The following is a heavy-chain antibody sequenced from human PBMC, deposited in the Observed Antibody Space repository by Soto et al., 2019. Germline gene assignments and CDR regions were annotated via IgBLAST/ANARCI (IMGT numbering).Heavy chain of an antibody. D-gene: IGHD6-13*01. CDR1: GDSVSSNSAA. CDR3: ARSRYSSSWYDGPGAFDI. CDR2: TYYRSKWYN. Sequence: KQSQTLSLTCAISGDSVSSNSAAWNWIRQSPSRGLEWLGRTYYRSKWYNDYAVSVKSRITINPDTSKNQFSLQLNSVTPEDTAVYYCARSRYSSSWYDGPGAFDIWGQGTMVTVSS. V-gene: IGHV6-1*01. J-gene: IGHJ3*02.